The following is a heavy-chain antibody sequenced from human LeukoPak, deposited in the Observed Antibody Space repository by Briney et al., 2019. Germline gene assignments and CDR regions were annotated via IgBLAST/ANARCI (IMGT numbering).Heavy chain of an antibody. V-gene: IGHV3-23*01. CDR2: ISGSGGST. J-gene: IGHJ4*02. CDR3: AKDPYYYDSSGYESDY. Sequence: GGSLRLSCAASGFTFSIYAMSWVRQAPGKGLEWVSAISGSGGSTYYADSVKGRFTISRDNSKNTLYLQMNSLRAEDTAVYYCAKDPYYYDSSGYESDYWGQGTLVTVSS. D-gene: IGHD3-22*01. CDR1: GFTFSIYA.